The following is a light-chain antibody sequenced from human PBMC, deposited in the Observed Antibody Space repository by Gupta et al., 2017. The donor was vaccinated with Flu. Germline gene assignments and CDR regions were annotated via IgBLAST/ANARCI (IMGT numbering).Light chain of an antibody. J-gene: IGLJ2*01. V-gene: IGLV2-14*01. CDR2: EVS. CDR3: SSYTSSSTLLVV. CDR1: SSDVGGYNY. Sequence: QSALTQPASVSGSPGQSITISCPGTSSDVGGYNYVSWYQQHPGKAPKLMIYEVSNRPSGVSNRFSGSKSGNTASLTISGLQAEDEADYYCSSYTSSSTLLVVFGGGNKLTVL.